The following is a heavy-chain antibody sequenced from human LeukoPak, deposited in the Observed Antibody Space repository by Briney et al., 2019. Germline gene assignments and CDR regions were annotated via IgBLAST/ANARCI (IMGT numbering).Heavy chain of an antibody. D-gene: IGHD3-10*01. Sequence: PGRSLRLSCAASGFSFSYYALSWVRQAPGKGLEWVSVISGGAGSTNYADSVKGRFTISRDNSKNTLYLQMNSLRADDTAVYYCARDGDPGGEYNWFDPWGQGTLVTVSS. CDR2: ISGGAGST. CDR1: GFSFSYYA. CDR3: ARDGDPGGEYNWFDP. V-gene: IGHV3-23*01. J-gene: IGHJ5*02.